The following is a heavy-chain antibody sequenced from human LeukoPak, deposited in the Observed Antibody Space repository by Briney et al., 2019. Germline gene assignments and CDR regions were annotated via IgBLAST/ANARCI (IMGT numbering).Heavy chain of an antibody. CDR1: GFTFSSYG. CDR3: ARDGDGMTTVTSGFDY. CDR2: IWYDGSNK. D-gene: IGHD4-17*01. J-gene: IGHJ4*02. V-gene: IGHV3-33*08. Sequence: PGRSLRLSCAASGFTFSSYGMHWVRQAPGKGLEWVAVIWYDGSNKYYADSVKGRFTISRDNSKNTLYLQMNSLRAEDTAVYYCARDGDGMTTVTSGFDYWGQGTLVTVSS.